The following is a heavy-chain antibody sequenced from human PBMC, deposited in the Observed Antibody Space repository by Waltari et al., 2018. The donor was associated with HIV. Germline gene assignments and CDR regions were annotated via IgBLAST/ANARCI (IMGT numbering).Heavy chain of an antibody. D-gene: IGHD3-10*01. CDR3: ARTDRGVNGQEFDY. J-gene: IGHJ4*02. V-gene: IGHV1-8*01. CDR2: MNTNSGAT. Sequence: QVQLVQSGAEVKKPGASVRVSCKASGYTFSNYDMTWVRQASGQGLEWMGWMNTNSGATGDAQKFQGRVSMTRSTSIRTAYMELSSLTSKDTAVYYCARTDRGVNGQEFDYWGQGTLVTVSS. CDR1: GYTFSNYD.